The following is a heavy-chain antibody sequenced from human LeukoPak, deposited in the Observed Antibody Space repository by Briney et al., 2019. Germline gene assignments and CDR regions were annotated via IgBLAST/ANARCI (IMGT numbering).Heavy chain of an antibody. V-gene: IGHV4-39*07. D-gene: IGHD2-21*01. J-gene: IGHJ6*03. CDR3: ARGPVARAYYMDV. CDR1: GGSISSSSYY. Sequence: SETLSLTCTVSGGSISSSSYYWGWIRQPPGKGLEWIGSIYYSGSTYYNPSLKSRVTISVDTSKNQFSLKLSSVTAADTAVYYCARGPVARAYYMDVWGKGTTVTVSS. CDR2: IYYSGST.